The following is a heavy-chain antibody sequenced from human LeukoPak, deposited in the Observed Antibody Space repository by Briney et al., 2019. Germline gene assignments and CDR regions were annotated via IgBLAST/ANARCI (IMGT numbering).Heavy chain of an antibody. D-gene: IGHD1-26*01. V-gene: IGHV1-46*01. Sequence: ASVKVSCKASGYTFTSYYMHWVRQAPGQGLEWMGIINPSGGSTSYAQKFQGRVTMTRDMSTSTAYMELSRLRSDDTAVYYCARDLGPWELLYYFDYWGQGTLVTVSS. J-gene: IGHJ4*02. CDR1: GYTFTSYY. CDR3: ARDLGPWELLYYFDY. CDR2: INPSGGST.